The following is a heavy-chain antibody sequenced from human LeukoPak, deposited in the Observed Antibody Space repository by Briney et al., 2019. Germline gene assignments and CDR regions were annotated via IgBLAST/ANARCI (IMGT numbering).Heavy chain of an antibody. J-gene: IGHJ4*02. CDR1: GGSISSSSYY. CDR2: IYYSGST. V-gene: IGHV4-39*01. CDR3: ARRSSAALDFDY. D-gene: IGHD5-18*01. Sequence: SETLSLTCTVSGGSISSSSYYWGWIRQPPGKGLEWIGSIYYSGSTYYNPSLKSRVTISVDTSKNQFSLKLSSVTAADTAVYYCARRSSAALDFDYWGQGTLVTVSS.